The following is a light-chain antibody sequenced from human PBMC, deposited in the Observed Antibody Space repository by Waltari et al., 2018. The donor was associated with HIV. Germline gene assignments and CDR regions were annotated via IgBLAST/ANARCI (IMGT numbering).Light chain of an antibody. Sequence: DIVLPQSPATLSLSPGERATLSCRASQSVSSYLAWYQQKPGQAPRLLIYDASTRATGIPARFSGSGSGTDFTLTISSLEPEDFAVYYCQQRSNWPPWTFGQGTKVEIK. CDR3: QQRSNWPPWT. CDR2: DAS. J-gene: IGKJ1*01. CDR1: QSVSSY. V-gene: IGKV3-11*01.